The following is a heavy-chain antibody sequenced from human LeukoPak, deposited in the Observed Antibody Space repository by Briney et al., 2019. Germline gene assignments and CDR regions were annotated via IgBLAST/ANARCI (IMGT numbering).Heavy chain of an antibody. V-gene: IGHV3-30*18. Sequence: PGRSLRLSCAASGFTFSSYGMHWVRRAPGKGLEWVAVISYDGSNEYSADSVKGRFTISRDNSKNTLYLQMNSLRAEDTAVYYCAKGIYGYNYYYGMDVWGQGTTVTVSS. J-gene: IGHJ6*02. CDR2: ISYDGSNE. CDR3: AKGIYGYNYYYGMDV. CDR1: GFTFSSYG. D-gene: IGHD2/OR15-2a*01.